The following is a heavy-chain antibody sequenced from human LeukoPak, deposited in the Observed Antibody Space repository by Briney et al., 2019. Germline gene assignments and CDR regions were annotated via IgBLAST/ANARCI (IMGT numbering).Heavy chain of an antibody. CDR3: ASSRGPSSSWSFDS. CDR2: INHSGST. D-gene: IGHD6-13*01. J-gene: IGHJ4*02. Sequence: SETLSLTCAVYGGSFNGYYWSWIRQPPGKGLEWIGEINHSGSTNYNPSLKSRVTISLDTSENQFSLRLNSVTAADSAVYFCASSRGPSSSWSFDSWGQGILVTVSS. CDR1: GGSFNGYY. V-gene: IGHV4-34*01.